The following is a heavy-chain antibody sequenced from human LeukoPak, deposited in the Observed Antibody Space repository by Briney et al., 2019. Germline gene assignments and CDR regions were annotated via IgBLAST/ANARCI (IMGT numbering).Heavy chain of an antibody. J-gene: IGHJ4*02. V-gene: IGHV3-30*02. D-gene: IGHD1-1*01. CDR3: AKDYTGIHYFDY. CDR2: IRYDGTNK. Sequence: GGSLRLSCAASGFTFSSYDMHWVSQAPGKGLEWVAFIRYDGTNKYYADSVKGRFTISRDNSKNTLYLQMNSLRAEDTAVYYYAKDYTGIHYFDYWGQGTLVTVSS. CDR1: GFTFSSYD.